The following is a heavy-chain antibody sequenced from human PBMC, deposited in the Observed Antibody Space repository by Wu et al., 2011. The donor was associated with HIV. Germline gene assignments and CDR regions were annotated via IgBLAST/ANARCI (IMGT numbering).Heavy chain of an antibody. D-gene: IGHD2-21*02. V-gene: IGHV1-69*15. Sequence: QVQLVQSGAEVKKPGSSVKVSCKASGGTFNSYVISWVRQAPGQGLEWMGRVIPLFGTATYAPKFQGRATMTADESTSTAYMELSSLKSEDTAMYYCARSWNGDHLDYWAQGTLVTVSS. CDR1: GGTFNSYV. J-gene: IGHJ4*02. CDR2: VIPLFGTA. CDR3: ARSWNGDHLDY.